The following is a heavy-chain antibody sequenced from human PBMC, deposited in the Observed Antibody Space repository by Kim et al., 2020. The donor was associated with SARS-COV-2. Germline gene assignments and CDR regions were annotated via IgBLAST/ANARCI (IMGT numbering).Heavy chain of an antibody. V-gene: IGHV7-4-1*02. J-gene: IGHJ5*02. CDR1: GYTFTSYA. CDR2: INTNTGNP. D-gene: IGHD2-15*01. CDR3: ARGACSGGSCLSFYWADREYGDYDEGGWFDP. Sequence: ASVKVSCKASGYTFTSYAMNWVRQAPGQGLEWMGWINTNTGNPTYAQGFTGRFVFSLDTSVSTAYLQISSLKAEDTAVYYCARGACSGGSCLSFYWADREYGDYDEGGWFDPWGQGTLVTVSS.